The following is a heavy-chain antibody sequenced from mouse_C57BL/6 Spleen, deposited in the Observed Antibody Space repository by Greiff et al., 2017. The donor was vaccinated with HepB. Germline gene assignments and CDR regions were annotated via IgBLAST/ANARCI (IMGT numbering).Heavy chain of an antibody. V-gene: IGHV5-12*01. J-gene: IGHJ3*01. CDR1: GFTFSDYY. CDR2: ISNGGGST. Sequence: LQQSGGGLVQPGGSLKLSCAASGFTFSDYYMYWVRQTPEKRLEWVAYISNGGGSTYYPDTVKGRFTISRDNAKNTLYLQMSRLKSEDTAMYYCARDYYGSSPFAYWGQGTLVTVSA. CDR3: ARDYYGSSPFAY. D-gene: IGHD1-1*01.